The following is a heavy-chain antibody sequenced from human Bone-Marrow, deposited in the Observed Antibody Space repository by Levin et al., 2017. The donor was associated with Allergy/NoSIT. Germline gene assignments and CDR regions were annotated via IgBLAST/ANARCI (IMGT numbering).Heavy chain of an antibody. J-gene: IGHJ4*02. D-gene: IGHD2-21*02. CDR3: ARDQSGDRDFDY. Sequence: AGGSLRLSCAGSGFTFSMFEMNWVRQAPGKGLEWIAFISDSGSAVHYADSVEGRFTISRDNAQNSLYLQMNSLRVEDTAVYYCARDQSGDRDFDYWGQGTLVTVSS. V-gene: IGHV3-48*03. CDR2: ISDSGSAV. CDR1: GFTFSMFE.